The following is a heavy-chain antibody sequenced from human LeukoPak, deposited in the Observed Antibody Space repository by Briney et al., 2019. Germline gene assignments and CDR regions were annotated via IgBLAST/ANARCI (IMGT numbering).Heavy chain of an antibody. CDR2: ISAYNGNT. D-gene: IGHD2-21*02. J-gene: IGHJ6*02. CDR1: GYTFTSYG. V-gene: IGHV1-18*01. CDR3: ARDGVYCGGDCYSPYYYYGMDV. Sequence: ASVKVSCKASGYTFTSYGISWVRQAPGQGLEWMGWISAYNGNTNYAQKLQGRVTMTTDTSTSTAYMELRSLRSDDTAVYYCARDGVYCGGDCYSPYYYYGMDVWGQGTTVTVSS.